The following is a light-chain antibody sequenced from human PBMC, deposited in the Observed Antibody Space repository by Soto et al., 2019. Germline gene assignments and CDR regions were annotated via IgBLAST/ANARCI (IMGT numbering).Light chain of an antibody. V-gene: IGLV2-14*01. CDR2: DVS. CDR3: SSYTTTSPLEVL. Sequence: QYALTQPASVSGSPGQSITISCTGTSRDVGGYNYVSWYQQHPGIAPKVMIYDVSNRPSGVSNRFSGSQSGNTASLTISGLQAEDEADYYCSSYTTTSPLEVLFGGGTKLTVL. CDR1: SRDVGGYNY. J-gene: IGLJ2*01.